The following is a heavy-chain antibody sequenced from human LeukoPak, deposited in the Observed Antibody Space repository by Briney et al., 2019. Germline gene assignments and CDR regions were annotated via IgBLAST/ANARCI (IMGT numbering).Heavy chain of an antibody. Sequence: ASVKVSCKASGYTFRSYGFSWVRQAPGQGREWMGIINPGGGSRSYAQRLKGRVTMTSDTSTSTVYMELSSLRSEDTAVYYCARPAPTGVDAFDIWGQGTLVTVSS. CDR2: INPGGGSR. V-gene: IGHV1-46*01. J-gene: IGHJ3*02. CDR3: ARPAPTGVDAFDI. D-gene: IGHD3-10*01. CDR1: GYTFRSYG.